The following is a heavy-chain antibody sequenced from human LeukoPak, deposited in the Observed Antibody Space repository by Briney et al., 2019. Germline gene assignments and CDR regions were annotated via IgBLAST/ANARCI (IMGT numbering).Heavy chain of an antibody. Sequence: PSETLSLTCTVSGGSISSSSYYWGWIRQPPGKGLEWIGSIYYSGSTYYNPSLKSRVTISVDTSKNQFSLKLSSVTAADTAVYYCARNGVRGYYYGYGMDVWGQGTTVTVSS. CDR3: ARNGVRGYYYGYGMDV. V-gene: IGHV4-39*07. CDR2: IYYSGST. J-gene: IGHJ6*02. D-gene: IGHD2-8*01. CDR1: GGSISSSSYY.